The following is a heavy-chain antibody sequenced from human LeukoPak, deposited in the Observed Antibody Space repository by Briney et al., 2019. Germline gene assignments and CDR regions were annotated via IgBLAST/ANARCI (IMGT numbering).Heavy chain of an antibody. CDR3: ARGPYCGGGTCYTLGAFDI. Sequence: GGSLRLSCAASGFTFPTYAMTWDRQAPGKGLEWVSGISHSGWSTYYADSVKGRFNISRDNSRNTVYLQMNSLRAEDSAVYHCARGPYCGGGTCYTLGAFDIWGQGALASVSS. CDR1: GFTFPTYA. CDR2: ISHSGWST. J-gene: IGHJ3*02. D-gene: IGHD2-15*01. V-gene: IGHV3-23*01.